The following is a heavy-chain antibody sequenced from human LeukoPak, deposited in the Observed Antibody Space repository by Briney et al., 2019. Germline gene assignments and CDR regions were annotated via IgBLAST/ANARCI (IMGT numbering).Heavy chain of an antibody. Sequence: ASVKVSCKASGYTFTSYGISWVRQAPGQGLEWMGWISAYNGNTNYAQKLQGRVTMTTDTSTSTAYMELRSLRSDDTAVYYCARGLDYDSSLDAFDIWGQGTMVTVSP. J-gene: IGHJ3*02. D-gene: IGHD3-22*01. CDR3: ARGLDYDSSLDAFDI. V-gene: IGHV1-18*01. CDR1: GYTFTSYG. CDR2: ISAYNGNT.